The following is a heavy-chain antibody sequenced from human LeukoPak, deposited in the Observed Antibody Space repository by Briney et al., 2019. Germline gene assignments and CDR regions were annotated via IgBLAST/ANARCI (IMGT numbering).Heavy chain of an antibody. CDR3: ARTGSGSSNWFDP. CDR1: GGSFSGYY. D-gene: IGHD3-10*01. Sequence: SETLSLTCAVYGGSFSGYYWSWIRQPPGKGLEWIGEINHSGSTNYNPSLKSRVTISVDTSKNQFSLKLSSVTAADTAVYYCARTGSGSSNWFDPWGQGTLVTVSS. V-gene: IGHV4-34*01. J-gene: IGHJ5*02. CDR2: INHSGST.